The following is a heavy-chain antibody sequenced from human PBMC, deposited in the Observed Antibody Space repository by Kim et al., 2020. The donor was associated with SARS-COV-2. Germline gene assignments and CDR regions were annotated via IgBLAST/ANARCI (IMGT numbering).Heavy chain of an antibody. D-gene: IGHD2-2*01. Sequence: YAVSVKSRITINPDTSKNQFSLQLNSVTPEDTAVYYCARLTSTAIRGMDVWGQGTTVTVSS. V-gene: IGHV6-1*01. CDR3: ARLTSTAIRGMDV. J-gene: IGHJ6*02.